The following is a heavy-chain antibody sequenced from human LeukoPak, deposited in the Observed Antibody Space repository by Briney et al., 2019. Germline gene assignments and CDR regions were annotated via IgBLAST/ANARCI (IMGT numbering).Heavy chain of an antibody. J-gene: IGHJ6*02. CDR2: IYHSGST. CDR1: GGSFSGYS. D-gene: IGHD3-3*01. CDR3: ARGNDFWSGYYGGMDV. Sequence: SETLSLTCAVYGGSFSGYSWSWIRQPPGKGLEWIGYIYHSGSTYYNPSLKSRVTISVDRSKNQFSLKLSSVTAADTAVYYCARGNDFWSGYYGGMDVWGQGTTVTVSS. V-gene: IGHV4-30-2*01.